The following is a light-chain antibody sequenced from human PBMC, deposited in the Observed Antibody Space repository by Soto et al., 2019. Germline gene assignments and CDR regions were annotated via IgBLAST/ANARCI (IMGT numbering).Light chain of an antibody. J-gene: IGKJ5*01. Sequence: EIVLTQSPDTLSVSPGERATLSCRASQTVGSNLAWYQQKPGQAPRLLIYGASTRASDTPARFSGSGSVTEFALTISSLQSEDFAVYYCQYYGSSHSNTFGQGTRLEIK. CDR2: GAS. CDR1: QTVGSN. CDR3: QYYGSSHSNT. V-gene: IGKV3D-15*01.